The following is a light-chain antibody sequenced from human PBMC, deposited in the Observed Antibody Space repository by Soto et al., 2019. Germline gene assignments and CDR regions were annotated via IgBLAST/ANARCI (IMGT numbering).Light chain of an antibody. V-gene: IGKV3-20*01. Sequence: ESMLTQSPGTLSLSPGERATLSCRASQSVSTRYLAWYQKKSGQATRLHIYGASMRAAGIPDRFSGSGSRTEFTLTISRLEPEDFAVYYCDQFGSSPLAFTFGQGTKLEI. CDR3: DQFGSSPLAFT. CDR1: QSVSTRY. J-gene: IGKJ2*01. CDR2: GAS.